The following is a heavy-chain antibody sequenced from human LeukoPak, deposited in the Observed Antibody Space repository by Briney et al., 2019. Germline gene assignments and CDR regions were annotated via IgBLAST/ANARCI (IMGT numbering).Heavy chain of an antibody. CDR3: ARDRDYYGSGSYYIFDY. D-gene: IGHD3-10*01. Sequence: GGSLRLSCAASGFTFSDYYMSWIRQAPGKGLEWASYISSSGSTIYYADSVKGRFTISRDNAKNSLYLQMNSLRAEDTAVYYCARDRDYYGSGSYYIFDYWGQGTLVTVSS. CDR1: GFTFSDYY. J-gene: IGHJ4*02. CDR2: ISSSGSTI. V-gene: IGHV3-11*01.